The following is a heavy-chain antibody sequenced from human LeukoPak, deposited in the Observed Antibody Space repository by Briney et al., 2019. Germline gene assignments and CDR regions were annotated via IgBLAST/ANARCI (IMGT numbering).Heavy chain of an antibody. J-gene: IGHJ3*02. CDR1: GFTFSSYE. CDR3: ARDADYYGSGSYEVDAFDI. Sequence: GGSLRLSCAASGFTFSSYEMNWVRQAPGKGLEWVSSISSSSSYIYYADSVKGRFTISRDNAKNSLYLQMNSLRAEDTAVYYCARDADYYGSGSYEVDAFDIWGQGTMVTVSS. CDR2: ISSSSSYI. V-gene: IGHV3-21*01. D-gene: IGHD3-10*01.